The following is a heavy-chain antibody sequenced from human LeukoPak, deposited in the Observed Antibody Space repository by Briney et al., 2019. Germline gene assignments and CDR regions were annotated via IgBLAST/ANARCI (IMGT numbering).Heavy chain of an antibody. CDR2: IYYSGST. D-gene: IGHD6-19*01. Sequence: PSETLSLTCTVSGGSISSGGYYWSWIRQHPGKGLEWIGYIYYSGSTYYNPSLKSRVTISVDTSKNQFSLKLSSVTAADAAIYYCARAVSGRFDYWGQGTLVTVSS. V-gene: IGHV4-31*03. CDR1: GGSISSGGYY. CDR3: ARAVSGRFDY. J-gene: IGHJ4*02.